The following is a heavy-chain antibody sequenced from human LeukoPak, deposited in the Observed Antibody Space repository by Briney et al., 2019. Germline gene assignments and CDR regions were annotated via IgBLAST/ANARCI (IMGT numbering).Heavy chain of an antibody. D-gene: IGHD1-26*01. CDR3: AREDAGGTDSFDY. J-gene: IGHJ4*02. V-gene: IGHV3-66*01. Sequence: SVRGRFTISRDNSKNTLYLQMDSLTAEDTAVYYCAREDAGGTDSFDYWGQGTLVTVSS.